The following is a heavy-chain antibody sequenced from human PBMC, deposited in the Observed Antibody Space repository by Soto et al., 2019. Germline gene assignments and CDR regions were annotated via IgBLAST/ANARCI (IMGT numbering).Heavy chain of an antibody. CDR3: ARGGRIVGTTPLFDY. CDR2: INRSGST. CDR1: GGSFSGYY. J-gene: IGHJ4*02. V-gene: IGHV4-34*01. Sequence: PSETLSLTCAVYGGSFSGYYWSWIRQPPGKGLEWIGEINRSGSTNYNPSLRSRVTISVDTSKNQFSLKLSSVTAADTAVYYCARGGRIVGTTPLFDYWGQGIVVTVSS. D-gene: IGHD1-26*01.